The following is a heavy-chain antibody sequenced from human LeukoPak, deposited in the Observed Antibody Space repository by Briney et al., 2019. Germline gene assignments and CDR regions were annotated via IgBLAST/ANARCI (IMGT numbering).Heavy chain of an antibody. J-gene: IGHJ4*02. D-gene: IGHD6-13*01. V-gene: IGHV1-8*01. CDR2: MNPNSGNT. Sequence: ASVKVSCKASGYTFTDHDINWVRQATGQGLEWMGWMNPNSGNTGYAQKLQGRVTMTTDTSTSTAYMELRSLRSDDTAVYYCARGGEQQLNYWGQGTLVTVSS. CDR3: ARGGEQQLNY. CDR1: GYTFTDHD.